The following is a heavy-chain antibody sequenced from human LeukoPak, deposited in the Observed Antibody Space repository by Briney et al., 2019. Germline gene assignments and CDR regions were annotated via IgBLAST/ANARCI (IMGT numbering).Heavy chain of an antibody. J-gene: IGHJ6*04. CDR3: ARDGGTMVRGVSYGMDV. D-gene: IGHD3-10*01. CDR1: GGTFSSYA. Sequence: GSSVKLSCKASGGTFSSYAISWVRQAPGQGLEWMGGIIPIFGTANYAQKFQGRVTITADESTSTAYMELSSLRSEDTAVYYCARDGGTMVRGVSYGMDVWGKGTTVTVSS. CDR2: IIPIFGTA. V-gene: IGHV1-69*01.